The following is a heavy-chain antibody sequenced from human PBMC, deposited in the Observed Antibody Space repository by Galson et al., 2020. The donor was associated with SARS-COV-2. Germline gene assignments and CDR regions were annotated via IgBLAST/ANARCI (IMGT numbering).Heavy chain of an antibody. CDR3: ARESYYYDSSGYGP. CDR1: GGSISSGDYY. V-gene: IGHV4-30-4*01. Sequence: KTSETLSLTCTVSGGSISSGDYYWSWIRQPPGKGLEWIGYIYYSGSTYYNPSLKSRVTISVDTSKNQFSLKLSSVTAADTAVYYCARESYYYDSSGYGPWGQGTMVTVSS. D-gene: IGHD3-22*01. CDR2: IYYSGST. J-gene: IGHJ3*01.